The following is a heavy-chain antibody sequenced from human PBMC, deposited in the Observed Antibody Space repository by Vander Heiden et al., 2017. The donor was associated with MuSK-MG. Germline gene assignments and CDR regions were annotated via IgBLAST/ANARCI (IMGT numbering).Heavy chain of an antibody. CDR1: GGSTSSSSYY. Sequence: QLQLQESGPGLVKPSETLSLTCTVSGGSTSSSSYYWGWIRQPPGKGLEWIGSIYYSGSTYYNPSLKSRVTISVDTSKNQFSLKLSSVTAADTAVYHCARRSSGSSEDYWCQGTLVTVSS. V-gene: IGHV4-39*01. D-gene: IGHD1-26*01. J-gene: IGHJ4*02. CDR2: IYYSGST. CDR3: ARRSSGSSEDY.